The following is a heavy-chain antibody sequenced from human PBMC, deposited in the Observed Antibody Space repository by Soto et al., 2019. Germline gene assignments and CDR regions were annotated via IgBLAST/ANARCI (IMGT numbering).Heavy chain of an antibody. J-gene: IGHJ6*02. CDR2: IYYSGST. CDR3: ARVISSSSLLYYYYYGMDV. D-gene: IGHD6-13*01. CDR1: GGSFSGYY. V-gene: IGHV4-59*01. Sequence: SETLSLTCADSGGSFSGYYWSWIRQPPGKGLEWIGYIYYSGSTNYNPSLKSRVTISVDTSKNQFSLKLSSVTAADTAVYYCARVISSSSLLYYYYYGMDVWGQGTTVTVSS.